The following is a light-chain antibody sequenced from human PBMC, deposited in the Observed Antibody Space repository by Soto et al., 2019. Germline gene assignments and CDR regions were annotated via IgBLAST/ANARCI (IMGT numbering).Light chain of an antibody. CDR3: SSYTSSSPYV. CDR2: EVT. CDR1: NSDVGLYNF. V-gene: IGLV2-8*01. J-gene: IGLJ1*01. Sequence: QSALTQPPSASGSPGQSVTISCTGTNSDVGLYNFVSWYQQHPGNAPKLMIYEVTKRPSGVPDRFSGSKSGNTASLTVSGLQAEDEADYYCSSYTSSSPYVFGTGTKLTVL.